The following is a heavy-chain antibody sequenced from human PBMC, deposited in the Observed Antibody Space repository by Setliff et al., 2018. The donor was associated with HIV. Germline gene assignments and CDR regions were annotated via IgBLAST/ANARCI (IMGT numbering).Heavy chain of an antibody. CDR2: IYYSGRT. Sequence: SETLSLTCTVSGGSVSSGSYYWSWIRQPPGKGLEWIGYIYYSGRTKHNPSLKSRVTISLDTSKNQFSLKLTSVTAADTAVYYCARYSPRGYTLTGPYWGQGTLVTVSS. V-gene: IGHV4-61*01. J-gene: IGHJ4*02. D-gene: IGHD6-25*01. CDR1: GGSVSSGSYY. CDR3: ARYSPRGYTLTGPY.